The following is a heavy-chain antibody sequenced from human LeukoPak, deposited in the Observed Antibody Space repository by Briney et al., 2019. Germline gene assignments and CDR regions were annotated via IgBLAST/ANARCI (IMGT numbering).Heavy chain of an antibody. D-gene: IGHD3-10*01. CDR2: ISLSGNTI. CDR1: GFTFNDYY. CDR3: ARDPSGPHRSDY. J-gene: IGHJ4*02. V-gene: IGHV3-11*01. Sequence: GGSLRLSCAASGFTFNDYYMSWIRQAPGKGLEWISYISLSGNTIYYADSVKGRFTISRDNAKNSLFLQMDSLRAEDTAVYYCARDPSGPHRSDYWGQGTLVTVSS.